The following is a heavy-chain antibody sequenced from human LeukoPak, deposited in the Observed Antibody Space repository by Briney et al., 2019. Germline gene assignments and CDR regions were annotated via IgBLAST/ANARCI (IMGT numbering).Heavy chain of an antibody. Sequence: PSETLSLTCTVSGDSSSSGDYFWNWIRQPPGKGLEWIGYIYYSGSTNYNPSLKSRVTISVDTSKNQFSLKLSSVTAADTAVYYCARVRRDGYNYDYWGQGTLVTVSS. J-gene: IGHJ4*02. CDR3: ARVRRDGYNYDY. V-gene: IGHV4-61*08. D-gene: IGHD5-24*01. CDR2: IYYSGST. CDR1: GDSSSSGDYF.